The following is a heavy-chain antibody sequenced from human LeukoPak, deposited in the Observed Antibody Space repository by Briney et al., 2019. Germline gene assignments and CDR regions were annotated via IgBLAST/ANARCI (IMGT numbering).Heavy chain of an antibody. Sequence: SETLSLTFTVSVGSISSSSYYWGWIRQPPGKGLEWIGSIYYSGSTYYNPSLKSRVTISVDTSKNQFSLKLSSVTAADTAVYYCARPSGSYSRWFDPWGQGTLVTVSS. J-gene: IGHJ5*02. CDR2: IYYSGST. CDR1: VGSISSSSYY. V-gene: IGHV4-39*01. D-gene: IGHD1-26*01. CDR3: ARPSGSYSRWFDP.